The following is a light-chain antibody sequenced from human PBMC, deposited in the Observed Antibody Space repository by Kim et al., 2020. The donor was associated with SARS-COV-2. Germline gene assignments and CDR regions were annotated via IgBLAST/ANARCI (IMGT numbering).Light chain of an antibody. J-gene: IGLJ3*02. CDR2: DDG. Sequence: APGKTGRLSCGGDNLGGRLVLWFHQRPGQAPVLVIYDDGDRPSGIPARFSGSNSGNTATLTINTVAAGDEVYYYCQVWDSVTDHWVFGGGTKVTVL. CDR1: NLGGRL. V-gene: IGLV3-21*03. CDR3: QVWDSVTDHWV.